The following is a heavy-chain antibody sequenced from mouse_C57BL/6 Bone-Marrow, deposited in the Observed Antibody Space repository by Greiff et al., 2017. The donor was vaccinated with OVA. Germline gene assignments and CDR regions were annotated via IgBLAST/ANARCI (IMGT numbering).Heavy chain of an antibody. J-gene: IGHJ2*01. CDR3: ARWGYYFDY. Sequence: EVQLQQSGPVLVKPGASVKMSCKASGYTFTDYYMNWVKQSHGKSLEWIGVINPYNGGTSYNQKFKGKATLTVDKSSSTAYMELNSLTSEDSAVYYCARWGYYFDYWGQGTTLTVSS. V-gene: IGHV1-19*01. CDR2: INPYNGGT. CDR1: GYTFTDYY. D-gene: IGHD3-1*01.